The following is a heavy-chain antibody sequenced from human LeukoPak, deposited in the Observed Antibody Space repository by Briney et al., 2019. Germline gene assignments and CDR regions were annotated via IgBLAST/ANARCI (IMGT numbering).Heavy chain of an antibody. CDR2: ISAYNGNT. V-gene: IGHV1-18*01. Sequence: ASVKVSCKASGYTFTSYGISWVRQASGQGLEWMGWISAYNGNTNYAQKLQGRVTMTTDTSTSTAYMELRSLRSDDTAVYYCARALSGYDWGDYWGQGTPVTVSS. CDR3: ARALSGYDWGDY. CDR1: GYTFTSYG. J-gene: IGHJ4*02. D-gene: IGHD5-12*01.